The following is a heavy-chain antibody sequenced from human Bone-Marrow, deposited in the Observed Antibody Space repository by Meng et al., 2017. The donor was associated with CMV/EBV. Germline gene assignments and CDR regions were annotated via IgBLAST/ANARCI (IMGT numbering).Heavy chain of an antibody. CDR2: ISYDGSNK. Sequence: GESLKISCAASGSTFSSYAMHWVRQAPGKGLEWVAVISYDGSNKYYADSVKGRFTISRDNSKNTLYLQMNSLRAEDTAVYYCARDAPEYGGNSLSYWGQGTLVTVSS. D-gene: IGHD4-23*01. CDR3: ARDAPEYGGNSLSY. CDR1: GSTFSSYA. J-gene: IGHJ4*02. V-gene: IGHV3-30*04.